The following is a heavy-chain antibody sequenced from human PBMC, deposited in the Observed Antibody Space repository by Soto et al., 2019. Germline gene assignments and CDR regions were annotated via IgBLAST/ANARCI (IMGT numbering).Heavy chain of an antibody. D-gene: IGHD6-13*01. CDR1: GYSFTSYD. CDR3: AREQQVRGFDP. CDR2: MNPNSGNT. J-gene: IGHJ5*02. Sequence: QVQLVQSGAEVKKPGASVKVSCKASGYSFTSYDINWVRQATGQGLEWMGWMNPNSGNTGYAQKFQGIVTMTRNTSICTAYMEMRSLMSEDTAVYFGAREQQVRGFDPWGQGTLVTVSS. V-gene: IGHV1-8*01.